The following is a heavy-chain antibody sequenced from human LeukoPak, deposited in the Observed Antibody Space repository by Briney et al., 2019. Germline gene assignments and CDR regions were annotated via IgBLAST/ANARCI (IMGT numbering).Heavy chain of an antibody. D-gene: IGHD5-24*01. CDR2: IGWNDDK. J-gene: IGHJ4*02. CDR1: GFSLGTSPMC. V-gene: IGHV2-70*11. CDR3: ARGGYKSHFDY. Sequence: SGPTLVNPTQTLTLTCTFSGFSLGTSPMCVSWIRQPPGRALEWLARIGWNDDKYYSTSLKTRLTISKDTSKNQVVLTMTNMDPVDTATYYCARGGYKSHFDYWGQGTLVTVSS.